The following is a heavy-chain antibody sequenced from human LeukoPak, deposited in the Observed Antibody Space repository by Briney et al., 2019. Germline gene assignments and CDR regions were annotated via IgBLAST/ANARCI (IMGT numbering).Heavy chain of an antibody. D-gene: IGHD3-22*01. Sequence: PGGSLRLSCAASGFTFSSYNMNWVRQAPGKGLEWVSYISSSSSAIYYSDSVKGRFTISRDNAKNSLYLQMNSLRAEDTAVYYCARETYYYDSSGYLPHPFDYWGQGTLVTVSS. CDR2: ISSSSSAI. V-gene: IGHV3-48*01. CDR1: GFTFSSYN. CDR3: ARETYYYDSSGYLPHPFDY. J-gene: IGHJ4*02.